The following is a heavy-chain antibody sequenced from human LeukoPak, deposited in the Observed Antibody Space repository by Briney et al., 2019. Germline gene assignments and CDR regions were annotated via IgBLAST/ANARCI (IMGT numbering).Heavy chain of an antibody. V-gene: IGHV3-21*01. D-gene: IGHD3-10*01. Sequence: PGGSLRLSCAASGFTFSSYSMNWVRQAPGKGLEWVSSISSSSSYIYYADSVKGRFTISRDNAKNSLYLQMNSLRAEDTAVYYCASGPLYYYGSGAFGYWGQGTLVTVSS. CDR3: ASGPLYYYGSGAFGY. CDR1: GFTFSSYS. J-gene: IGHJ4*02. CDR2: ISSSSSYI.